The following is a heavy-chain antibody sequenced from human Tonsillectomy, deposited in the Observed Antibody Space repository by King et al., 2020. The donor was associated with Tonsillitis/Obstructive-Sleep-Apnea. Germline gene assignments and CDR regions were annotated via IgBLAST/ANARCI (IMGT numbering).Heavy chain of an antibody. J-gene: IGHJ5*02. CDR1: GGSFSGYY. CDR2: INHSGST. Sequence: VQLQQWGAGLLKPSETLSLTCAVYGGSFSGYYWSWIRQPPGKGLEWIGEINHSGSTNYNPSLKSRVTISVDTSKNQFSLKLSSVTAADTAVYYCARGLRTPIVVVTAAAGPALAWGQGTLVTVSS. V-gene: IGHV4-34*01. D-gene: IGHD2-2*01. CDR3: ARGLRTPIVVVTAAAGPALA.